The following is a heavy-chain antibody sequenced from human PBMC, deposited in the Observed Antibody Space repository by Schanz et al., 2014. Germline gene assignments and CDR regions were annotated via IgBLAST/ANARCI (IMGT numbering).Heavy chain of an antibody. D-gene: IGHD5-12*01. Sequence: EVQLLESGGGLVQPGGSLRLSCAASGFTFGDYAMTWVRQAPGKGLEWVSYVSRSTPDIYYADSVKGRFTMSRDNAKNSVFLQMNSLRAEDTAVYYCARKVVATIGGYYDNWGQGTLVTVSS. J-gene: IGHJ4*02. CDR1: GFTFGDYA. CDR3: ARKVVATIGGYYDN. CDR2: VSRSTPDI. V-gene: IGHV3-48*01.